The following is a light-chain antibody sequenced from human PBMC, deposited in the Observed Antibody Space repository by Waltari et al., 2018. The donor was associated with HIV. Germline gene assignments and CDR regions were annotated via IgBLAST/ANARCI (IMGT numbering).Light chain of an antibody. J-gene: IGLJ3*02. CDR1: SSNIGRNF. V-gene: IGLV1-51*01. CDR3: GTWDSSLSAWV. CDR2: DND. Sequence: QSVLTQPPSVSAPPGQKVTISCSGYSSNIGRNFVSWYQQIPGTAPKLLIYDNDKRPSGIPDRFSGSKSGTSATLGITGLQTGDEADYYCGTWDSSLSAWVFGGGTKLTVL.